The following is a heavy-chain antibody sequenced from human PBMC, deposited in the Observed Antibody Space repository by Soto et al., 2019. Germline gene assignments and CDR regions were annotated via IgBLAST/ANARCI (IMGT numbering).Heavy chain of an antibody. D-gene: IGHD6-19*01. Sequence: PSETLSLTCSVAGGSISSSSHFWALIRQPPGKGLEGIGSIYYSGTTYYNLSLKSRVTISVDTSKNQFSLKLNSVTAADTAVFYCARHPRGGYSSGWFDYWGHGSLVTVSS. J-gene: IGHJ4*01. CDR1: GGSISSSSHF. CDR2: IYYSGTT. V-gene: IGHV4-39*01. CDR3: ARHPRGGYSSGWFDY.